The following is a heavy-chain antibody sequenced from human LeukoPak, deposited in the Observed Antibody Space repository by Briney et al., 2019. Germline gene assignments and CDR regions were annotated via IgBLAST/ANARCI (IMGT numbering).Heavy chain of an antibody. CDR3: ARDRSGYSGYECQAY. CDR2: ITDSSSYT. Sequence: PGGSLRLSCAASGFTFTDYYMSWIRQVPGKGLEWVSYITDSSSYTNYADSVKGRFTISRDNAKNSLSLQMNSLRAEDTAVYYCARDRSGYSGYECQAYWGQGTLVTVSS. D-gene: IGHD5-12*01. CDR1: GFTFTDYY. V-gene: IGHV3-11*06. J-gene: IGHJ4*02.